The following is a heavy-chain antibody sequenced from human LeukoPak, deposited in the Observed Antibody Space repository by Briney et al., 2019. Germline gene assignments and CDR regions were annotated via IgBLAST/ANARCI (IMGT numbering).Heavy chain of an antibody. Sequence: SGGSLRLSCAASGFTFSSYSMNWVRQAPGKGLEWVSSISSSSSYIYYADSVKGRFTISSDNAKNSLYLQMNSLRAEDTAVYYCARVSCSSTSCYTIDYWGQGTLVTVSS. D-gene: IGHD2-2*02. CDR1: GFTFSSYS. CDR2: ISSSSSYI. V-gene: IGHV3-21*01. J-gene: IGHJ4*02. CDR3: ARVSCSSTSCYTIDY.